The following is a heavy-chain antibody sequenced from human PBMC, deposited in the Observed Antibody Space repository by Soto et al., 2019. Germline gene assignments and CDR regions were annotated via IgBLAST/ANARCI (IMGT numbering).Heavy chain of an antibody. V-gene: IGHV3-48*02. J-gene: IGHJ4*02. CDR1: GFTLTTYS. Sequence: GGSLRLSCAVSGFTLTTYSRNWVRQAPGKGLEWISFINKNGFTIYYADSVKGRFTISRDYAKNSLYLQMDSLRHEDTAVYYCARGAVTGTSLFDYWGLGTLVTVSS. D-gene: IGHD6-19*01. CDR2: INKNGFTI. CDR3: ARGAVTGTSLFDY.